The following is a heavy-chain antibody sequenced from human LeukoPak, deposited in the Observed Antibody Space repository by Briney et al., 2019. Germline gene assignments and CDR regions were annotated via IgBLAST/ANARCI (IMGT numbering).Heavy chain of an antibody. CDR1: GFTFGDHA. CDR2: ISSSSSYI. J-gene: IGHJ4*02. CDR3: ARDTCDY. V-gene: IGHV3-21*01. Sequence: GGSLRLSCTASGFTFGDHAMSWVRQAPGKGLEWVSSISSSSSYICYADSVKGRFTISRDNAKNSLYLQMNSLRAEDTAVYYCARDTCDYWGQGTLVTVS.